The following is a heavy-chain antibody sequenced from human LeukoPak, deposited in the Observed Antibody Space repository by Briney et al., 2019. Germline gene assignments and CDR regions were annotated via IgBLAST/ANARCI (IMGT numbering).Heavy chain of an antibody. V-gene: IGHV4-59*01. CDR3: ARARRWNAAVEGWWFDP. D-gene: IGHD1-1*01. CDR2: IYYSGST. CDR1: GGSISSYY. J-gene: IGHJ5*02. Sequence: SETLSLTCTVSGGSISSYYRSWIRQPPGKGLEWIGYIYYSGSTNYNPSLKSRVTISVDTSKNQFSLKLSSVTAADTAVYYCARARRWNAAVEGWWFDPWGQGTLVTVSS.